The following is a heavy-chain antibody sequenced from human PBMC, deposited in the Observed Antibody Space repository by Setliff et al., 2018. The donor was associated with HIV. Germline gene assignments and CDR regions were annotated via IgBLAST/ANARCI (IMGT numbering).Heavy chain of an antibody. V-gene: IGHV1-3*01. CDR2: INVGNDNT. Sequence: ASVKVSCKASGYSFTNYAMHWVRQAPGQRLEWMGWINVGNDNTKYSQRLQDRVTIARDTSASTAYMELSSLRSEDTAVYYCARTEGVTTGELDYYYYMDVWGKGTTVTVSS. CDR1: GYSFTNYA. J-gene: IGHJ6*03. D-gene: IGHD1-26*01. CDR3: ARTEGVTTGELDYYYYMDV.